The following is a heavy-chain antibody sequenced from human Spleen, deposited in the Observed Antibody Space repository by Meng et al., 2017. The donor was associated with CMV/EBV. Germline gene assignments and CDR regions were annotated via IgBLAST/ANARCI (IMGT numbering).Heavy chain of an antibody. J-gene: IGHJ6*02. CDR2: ITHSGST. V-gene: IGHV4-34*01. D-gene: IGHD3-10*01. CDR1: GGSFSGYY. CDR3: ARARFGDVFGYYYYGMDV. Sequence: SETLSLTCAVYGGSFSGYYWTWIRQPPGKGLEWIGEITHSGSTDYNPSLKSRVSISVDTSKNQFSLKLSSVTAADTAVYYCARARFGDVFGYYYYGMDVWGQGTTVTVSS.